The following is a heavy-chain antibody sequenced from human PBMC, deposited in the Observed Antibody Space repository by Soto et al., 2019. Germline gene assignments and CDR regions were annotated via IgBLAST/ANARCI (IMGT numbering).Heavy chain of an antibody. CDR1: GLTFINHS. J-gene: IGHJ5*02. Sequence: GRPMILSCAASGLTFINHSMSWVSQNTGKGLEWVSAISGSGGSTYYADSVKGRFTISRDNSKNTLYLQMNSLRAEDTAVYYCARELFGRSVWFDPWGQGTLVTVSS. CDR2: ISGSGGST. D-gene: IGHD3-10*01. CDR3: ARELFGRSVWFDP. V-gene: IGHV3-23*01.